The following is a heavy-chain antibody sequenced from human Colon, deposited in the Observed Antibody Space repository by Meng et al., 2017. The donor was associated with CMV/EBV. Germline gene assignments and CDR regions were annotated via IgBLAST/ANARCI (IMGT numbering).Heavy chain of an antibody. Sequence: GESLKISCAASGFTFSNYAMHWVRQAPGEGLEWVAVIPYDGSNRDYADSVKGRFTISRDNSKNTLYLQMNTLRVDDTAVYYCARGELVGATAGIDFFDFWGQGTMVTVSS. CDR2: IPYDGSNR. D-gene: IGHD1-26*01. CDR3: ARGELVGATAGIDFFDF. CDR1: GFTFSNYA. V-gene: IGHV3-30*04. J-gene: IGHJ3*01.